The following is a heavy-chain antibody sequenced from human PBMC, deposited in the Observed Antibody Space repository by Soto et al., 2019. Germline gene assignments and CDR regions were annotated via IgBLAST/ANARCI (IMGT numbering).Heavy chain of an antibody. J-gene: IGHJ6*02. D-gene: IGHD2-2*01. Sequence: PGGSLRLSCAASGFTFSSYAMHWVRQAPGTGLERVAVISYDGSNKYYADSVKGRFTISRDNSKNTLYLQMNSLGAEDTAVYYCASQLKDCSSTSCYAGVNYYYGMDVWGQGTTVTVSS. CDR2: ISYDGSNK. CDR3: ASQLKDCSSTSCYAGVNYYYGMDV. CDR1: GFTFSSYA. V-gene: IGHV3-30-3*01.